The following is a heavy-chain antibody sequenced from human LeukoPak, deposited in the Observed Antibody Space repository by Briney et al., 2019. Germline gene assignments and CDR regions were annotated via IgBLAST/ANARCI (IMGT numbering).Heavy chain of an antibody. J-gene: IGHJ4*02. CDR1: GGSISSYY. CDR3: ARVAYSSSYFPFDN. V-gene: IGHV4-39*01. Sequence: PSETLSLTCTVSGGSISSYYWGWIRQPPGKGLEWIGSISYSGSTFYNPSLKSRLTISVDTSKNQFSLKLSSVTAADTAVYYCARVAYSSSYFPFDNWGQGALVTVSS. D-gene: IGHD6-6*01. CDR2: ISYSGST.